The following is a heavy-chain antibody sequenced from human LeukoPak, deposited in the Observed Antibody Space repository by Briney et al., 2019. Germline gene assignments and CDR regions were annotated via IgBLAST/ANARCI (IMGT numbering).Heavy chain of an antibody. J-gene: IGHJ6*02. V-gene: IGHV1-46*01. CDR2: INPSGGST. D-gene: IGHD3-3*01. CDR1: GYTFTSYY. Sequence: VASVKVSCKASGYTFTSYYMHWVRQAPGQGLEWMGIINPSGGSTSYAQEFQGRVTMTRDTSTSTVYMELSSLRSEDTAVYYCARDQDFGVVTTAPYYYYGMDVWGQGTTVTVSS. CDR3: ARDQDFGVVTTAPYYYYGMDV.